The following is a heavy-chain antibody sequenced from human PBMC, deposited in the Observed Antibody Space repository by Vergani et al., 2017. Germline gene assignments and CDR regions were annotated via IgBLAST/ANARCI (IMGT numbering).Heavy chain of an antibody. CDR3: AKGASGANCPRGCRNWFDP. CDR2: IWYDGSNK. V-gene: IGHV3-33*06. Sequence: QVQLVESGGGVVQPGRSLRLSCAASGFTFSSYGMHWVRQAPGKGLEWVAVIWYDGSNKYYADSVKGRFTISRDNSKNTLSLQMNSLRAEDTAVYFCAKGASGANCPRGCRNWFDPWGQGTLVTVSS. D-gene: IGHD3-16*01. CDR1: GFTFSSYG. J-gene: IGHJ5*02.